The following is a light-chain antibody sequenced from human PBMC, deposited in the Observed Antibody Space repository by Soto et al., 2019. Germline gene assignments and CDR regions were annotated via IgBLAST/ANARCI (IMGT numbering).Light chain of an antibody. CDR1: QRISNCY. Sequence: EVVLTQSPGTLSLSLGERATLTCRASQRISNCYLAWHQQQPGPAPRLLVYGACSRATGIPDRFSGSWAGTDFTLTVSRLEPEDFAVYYCQQYGSSRTFGQGTKVDIK. CDR3: QQYGSSRT. V-gene: IGKV3-20*01. J-gene: IGKJ1*01. CDR2: GAC.